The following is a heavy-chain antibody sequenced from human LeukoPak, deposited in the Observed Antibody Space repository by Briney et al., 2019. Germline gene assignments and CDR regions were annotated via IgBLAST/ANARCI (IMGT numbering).Heavy chain of an antibody. V-gene: IGHV1-8*01. CDR3: ARAVRQVTMVRGVIISNIFYYYFDY. Sequence: ASVKVSCKAFGYTFTSYDINWVRQATGQGLEWMGWMNPNSGNTGYAQKFQGRVTMTRNTSISTAYMELSSLRSEDTAVYYCARAVRQVTMVRGVIISNIFYYYFDYWGQGTLVTVSS. CDR1: GYTFTSYD. CDR2: MNPNSGNT. D-gene: IGHD3-10*01. J-gene: IGHJ4*02.